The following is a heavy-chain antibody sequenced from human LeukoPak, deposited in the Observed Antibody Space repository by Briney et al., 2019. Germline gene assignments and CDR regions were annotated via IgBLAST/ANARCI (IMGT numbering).Heavy chain of an antibody. CDR3: VKSPSDGLDV. V-gene: IGHV3-64D*09. Sequence: PGGSLRLSCSASGFTFSIYPMHWVRQAPGKGLEYVSTIFTNGDTTSYAASVKGRFTTSRDDSKNTLYLQMSSLGPEDTAVYYCVKSPSDGLDVWGQGATVTVSS. CDR2: IFTNGDTT. J-gene: IGHJ6*02. CDR1: GFTFSIYP.